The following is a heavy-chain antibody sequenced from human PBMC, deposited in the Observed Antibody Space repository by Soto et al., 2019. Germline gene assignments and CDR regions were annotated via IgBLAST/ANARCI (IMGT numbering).Heavy chain of an antibody. Sequence: ASVKVSCKASGYTFTSYGISWVRQAPGQGLEWMGWISAYNGNTNYAQKLQGRVTMTTDTSTSTAYMELRSLRSDDTAAYYCARDLSPYYYGSGSNPIFDYWGQGTLVTVSS. CDR2: ISAYNGNT. V-gene: IGHV1-18*04. CDR1: GYTFTSYG. D-gene: IGHD3-10*01. CDR3: ARDLSPYYYGSGSNPIFDY. J-gene: IGHJ4*02.